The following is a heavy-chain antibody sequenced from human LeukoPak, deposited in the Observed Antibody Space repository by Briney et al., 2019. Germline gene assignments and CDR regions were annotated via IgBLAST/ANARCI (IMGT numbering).Heavy chain of an antibody. J-gene: IGHJ6*02. CDR1: GGSISSSSYY. CDR2: IYYSGST. V-gene: IGHV4-39*02. D-gene: IGHD2-15*01. CDR3: ARDPSLGYCSGGSCYPHYGMDV. Sequence: SETLSLTCTVSGGSISSSSYYWGWIRQPPGKGLEWVGSIYYSGSTYYNPSLKSRVTISVDTSKNQFSLKVSSVIAADTAVYYCARDPSLGYCSGGSCYPHYGMDVWGQGTTVTVSS.